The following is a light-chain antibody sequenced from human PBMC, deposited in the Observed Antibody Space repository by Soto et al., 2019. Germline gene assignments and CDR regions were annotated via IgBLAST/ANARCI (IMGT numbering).Light chain of an antibody. V-gene: IGKV4-1*01. Sequence: DIVLTQSPDSLSVSLGERATIDCKSSRSLLYSSNHKNYLAWYQHKPGQPPRLLINWASARESGVPDRFSGARSGTHVSLTISRLQAEDVAIYFCQQYYGTPLTFGGGTKVEIK. CDR1: RSLLYSSNHKNY. CDR3: QQYYGTPLT. CDR2: WAS. J-gene: IGKJ4*01.